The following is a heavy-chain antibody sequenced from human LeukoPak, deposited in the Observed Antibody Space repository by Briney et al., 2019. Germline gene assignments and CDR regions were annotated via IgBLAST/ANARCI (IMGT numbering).Heavy chain of an antibody. CDR3: ARRDYDILTGYYNYFDY. Sequence: GESLQISCKGSGYSFTSYWIGWVRQMPGKGLEWMGIIYPGDSATRYSPSFQGQVTISADKSISTAYLQWSSLKASDTAMYYCARRDYDILTGYYNYFDYWGQGTLVTVSS. D-gene: IGHD3-9*01. CDR2: IYPGDSAT. J-gene: IGHJ4*02. CDR1: GYSFTSYW. V-gene: IGHV5-51*01.